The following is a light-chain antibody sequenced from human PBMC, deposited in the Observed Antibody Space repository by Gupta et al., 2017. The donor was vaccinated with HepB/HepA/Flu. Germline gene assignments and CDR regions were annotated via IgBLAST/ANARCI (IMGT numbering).Light chain of an antibody. V-gene: IGLV7-46*01. CDR3: LLSCSESRV. Sequence: QAVLSQEPSLTVSPGGTVTLTCGSTTGTVASDHFPCWLQQNPGQAPRTLIYNTNYRHSWTPARFSATLSGGKAALTLSGAQPEDEADYCCLLSCSESRVFGGGTKVTVL. J-gene: IGLJ3*02. CDR2: NTN. CDR1: TGTVASDHF.